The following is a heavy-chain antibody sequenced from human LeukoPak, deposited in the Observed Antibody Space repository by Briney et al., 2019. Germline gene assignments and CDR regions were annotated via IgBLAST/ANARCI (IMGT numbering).Heavy chain of an antibody. CDR2: ISSSSSTI. CDR3: AKEVWPGNTGWHLFDS. Sequence: GGSLRLSCAASGFTFSSYSMNWVRQAPGKGLEWVSYISSSSSTIYYADSVRGRFTISRDGSKNTLYLHMNSLRGEDTALYYCAKEVWPGNTGWHLFDSWGQGTLVTVSS. V-gene: IGHV3-48*01. CDR1: GFTFSSYS. D-gene: IGHD6-19*01. J-gene: IGHJ4*02.